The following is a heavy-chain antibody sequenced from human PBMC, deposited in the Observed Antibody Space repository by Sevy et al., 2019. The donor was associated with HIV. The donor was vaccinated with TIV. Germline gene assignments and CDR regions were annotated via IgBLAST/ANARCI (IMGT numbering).Heavy chain of an antibody. CDR1: GFTFSNYA. CDR3: VRGIPAPGKAYYYYGMDV. V-gene: IGHV3-64*02. J-gene: IGHJ6*02. CDR2: ISSDGGRT. D-gene: IGHD6-13*01. Sequence: GGSLRLSCAASGFTFSNYAIHWVRQAPGMRLQYVSGISSDGGRTYYEDSVKGRFTISRDNSKNTLYLQMGSLRLEDMAGYYCVRGIPAPGKAYYYYGMDVWGQGTTVTVSS.